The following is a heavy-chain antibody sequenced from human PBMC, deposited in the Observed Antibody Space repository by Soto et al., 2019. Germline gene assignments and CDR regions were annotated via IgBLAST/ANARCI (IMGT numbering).Heavy chain of an antibody. Sequence: SCAASGFTFSSYGMHWVRQAPGKGLEWVAVIWYDGSNKYYADSVKGRFTISRDNSKNTLYLQMNSLRAEDTAVYYCAREAAYCTNGVCYPQFDYWGQGTLVTVSS. V-gene: IGHV3-33*01. CDR3: AREAAYCTNGVCYPQFDY. CDR2: IWYDGSNK. J-gene: IGHJ4*02. D-gene: IGHD2-8*01. CDR1: GFTFSSYG.